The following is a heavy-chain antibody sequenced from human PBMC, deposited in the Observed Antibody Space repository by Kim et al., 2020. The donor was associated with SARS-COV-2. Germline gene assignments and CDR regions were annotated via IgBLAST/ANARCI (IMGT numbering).Heavy chain of an antibody. J-gene: IGHJ5*02. CDR3: ARGSVISDNWFDP. CDR2: INPNDGGT. V-gene: IGHV1-2*05. D-gene: IGHD3-10*01. Sequence: ASVKVSCKASGFTFTRYYIHWVRQAPGQGPEWMGRINPNDGGTNFAQKFQGRVTMTRDTSISTAYMELNRLTSDDTVVYYCARGSVISDNWFDPWGQGTLVTVSS. CDR1: GFTFTRYY.